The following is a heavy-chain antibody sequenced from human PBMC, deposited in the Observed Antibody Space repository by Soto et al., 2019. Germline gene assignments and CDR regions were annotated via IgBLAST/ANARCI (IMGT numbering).Heavy chain of an antibody. CDR3: ATRFDGLGSYEY. D-gene: IGHD3-10*01. V-gene: IGHV4-4*02. CDR2: IYHSGST. CDR1: GGSISSSKW. J-gene: IGHJ4*02. Sequence: SETLSLTCAVSGGSISSSKWWTWVRQPPGKGLEWIGEIYHSGSTNHIPSLKSRVTISVDKSKNQFSLELTSVTAADTAVYYCATRFDGLGSYEYWGQGTLVTVSS.